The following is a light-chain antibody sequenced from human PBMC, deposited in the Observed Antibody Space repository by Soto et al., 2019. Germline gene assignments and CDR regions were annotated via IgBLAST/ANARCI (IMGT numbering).Light chain of an antibody. J-gene: IGLJ3*02. CDR3: QVWDTNTDHRV. Sequence: YELTQPPSASVAPGKTATTSCGGNNSGHNWVHWYQQKPGQAPILVIYFDKDRPSGIPERFSGSNSGNTATLTIARVEAGDDADYYCQVWDTNTDHRVFGGGTKLTVL. CDR2: FDK. V-gene: IGLV3-21*04. CDR1: NSGHNW.